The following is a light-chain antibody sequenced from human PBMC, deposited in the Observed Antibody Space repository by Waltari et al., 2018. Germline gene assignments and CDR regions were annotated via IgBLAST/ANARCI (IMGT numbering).Light chain of an antibody. Sequence: DIQMTQSPSSLSASVRDRVTITCQASQDISIYLNWYQQRPGKAPKLLIYDASHLETGVPSRFSGSGFGTDFTFTISSLQPEDIATYYCQQYDNLPFGPGTKVDI. J-gene: IGKJ3*01. CDR3: QQYDNLP. CDR1: QDISIY. CDR2: DAS. V-gene: IGKV1-33*01.